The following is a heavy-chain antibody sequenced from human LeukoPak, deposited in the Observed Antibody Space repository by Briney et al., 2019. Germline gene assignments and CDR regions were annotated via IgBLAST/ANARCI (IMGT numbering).Heavy chain of an antibody. D-gene: IGHD3-10*01. V-gene: IGHV4-59*08. CDR3: ARHGGTYSYGSGSLTTFDY. CDR1: GGSISTYY. J-gene: IGHJ4*02. CDR2: IWYSGRT. Sequence: PSETLSLNCNVSGGSISTYYRSWIRQPPGKGLEWIGYIWYSGRTNYNPSLKSRVTISLDTSKNQFSLKLSSVTAADTAVYYCARHGGTYSYGSGSLTTFDYWGQGTLVTVSS.